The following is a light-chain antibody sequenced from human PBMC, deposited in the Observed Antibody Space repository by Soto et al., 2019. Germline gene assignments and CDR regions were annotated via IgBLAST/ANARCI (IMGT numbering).Light chain of an antibody. CDR2: SVS. J-gene: IGKJ1*01. Sequence: DIQMTQSPSTLSAYVGDRVTITCRASQSVNSWLAWYQQQPGRAPKLLIYSVSNLDSGVPSRFSGSGSGTEFTLTISSLQPDDFATYYCQQFSSYSRTFGQGTKVEMK. CDR3: QQFSSYSRT. V-gene: IGKV1-5*01. CDR1: QSVNSW.